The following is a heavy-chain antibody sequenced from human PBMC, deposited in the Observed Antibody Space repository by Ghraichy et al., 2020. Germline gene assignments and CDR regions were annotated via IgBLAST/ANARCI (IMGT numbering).Heavy chain of an antibody. CDR1: GGSISSYY. D-gene: IGHD6-19*01. CDR3: VRDRGSSGWYDIVD. J-gene: IGHJ4*02. CDR2: LYTSGST. Sequence: SETLSLTCTVSGGSISSYYWSWIRQPDGKGLEWIGRLYTSGSTSYNPSLESRVTMSVDTSKNQFSLKVTSVTAADTAVYYCVRDRGSSGWYDIVDWGQGTLVTVSS. V-gene: IGHV4-4*07.